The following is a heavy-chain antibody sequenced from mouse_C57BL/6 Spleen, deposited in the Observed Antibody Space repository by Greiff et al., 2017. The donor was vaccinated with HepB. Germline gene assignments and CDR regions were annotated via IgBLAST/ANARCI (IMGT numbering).Heavy chain of an antibody. D-gene: IGHD1-1*01. J-gene: IGHJ2*01. CDR2: IDPSDSYT. Sequence: QVQLQQPGAELVRPGTSVKLSCKASGYTFTSYWMHWVKQRPGQGLEWIGLIDPSDSYTNYNQKFKGKATLTVDTSSSTAYMQLSSLTSEDSAIYYCARSGADGSSYEGVYFDYWGQGTTLTVSS. V-gene: IGHV1-59*01. CDR1: GYTFTSYW. CDR3: ARSGADGSSYEGVYFDY.